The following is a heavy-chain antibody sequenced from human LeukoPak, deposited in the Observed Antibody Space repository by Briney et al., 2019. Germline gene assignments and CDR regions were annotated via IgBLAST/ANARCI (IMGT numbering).Heavy chain of an antibody. D-gene: IGHD5-18*01. CDR3: AGRPTGYSSGYIH. J-gene: IGHJ4*02. Sequence: RGSLRLSCVASGITFSNYAVSWVRQAPEKGLDWVSVISGSAHKIRYADSVKGRFTISRDNSENIVYLQMNNLRVEDTAVYYCAGRPTGYSSGYIHWGQGTLVTVSS. CDR1: GITFSNYA. CDR2: ISGSAHKI. V-gene: IGHV3-23*01.